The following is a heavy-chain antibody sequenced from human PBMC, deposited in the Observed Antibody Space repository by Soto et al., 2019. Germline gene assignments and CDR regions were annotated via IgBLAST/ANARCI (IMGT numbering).Heavy chain of an antibody. CDR1: GGTFSSYA. Sequence: ASVKVSCKASGGTFSSYAISWVRQAPGQGLEWMGGIIPIFGTANYAQKFQGRVTITADESTSTAYMELSSLRSEDTAVYYCARDRYCSGGSCRIHFDYWGQGTLVTVSS. CDR2: IIPIFGTA. V-gene: IGHV1-69*13. D-gene: IGHD2-15*01. J-gene: IGHJ4*02. CDR3: ARDRYCSGGSCRIHFDY.